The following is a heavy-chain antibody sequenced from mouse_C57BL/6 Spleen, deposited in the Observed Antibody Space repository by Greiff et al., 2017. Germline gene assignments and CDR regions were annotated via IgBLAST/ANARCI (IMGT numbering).Heavy chain of an antibody. CDR1: GFSLTSYG. V-gene: IGHV2-2*01. D-gene: IGHD2-5*01. CDR3: AREIPPYYSNYGYAMDY. CDR2: IWSGGST. J-gene: IGHJ4*01. Sequence: VQLQQSGPGLVQPSQSLSITCTVSGFSLTSYGVHWVRQSPGKGLEWLGVIWSGGSTDYNAAFISRLSISKDNSKRTVFFKMHSLQADDTAIYYCAREIPPYYSNYGYAMDYWGQGTSVTVSS.